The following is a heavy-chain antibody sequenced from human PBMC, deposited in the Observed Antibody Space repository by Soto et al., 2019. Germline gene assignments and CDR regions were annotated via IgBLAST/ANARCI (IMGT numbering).Heavy chain of an antibody. CDR3: AREPRYSSYYDY. V-gene: IGHV1-2*02. CDR2: INPNTGGT. CDR1: GYTFTGYF. J-gene: IGHJ4*02. D-gene: IGHD5-18*01. Sequence: ASVRGHCKGSGYTFTGYFIHWVRQAPGEGLEWMGWINPNTGGTNYAEQFQGRVTMTRDTSISTAYMELSRLRSDDTAVYYCAREPRYSSYYDYWGQGARVTVSS.